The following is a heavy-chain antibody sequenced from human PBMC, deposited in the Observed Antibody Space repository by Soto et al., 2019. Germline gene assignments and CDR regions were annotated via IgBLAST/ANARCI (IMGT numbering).Heavy chain of an antibody. V-gene: IGHV4-30-4*01. CDR1: DDSISSGDYY. D-gene: IGHD4-17*01. CDR2: VFHSGRT. Sequence: SETLSLTCTVSDDSISSGDYYWTWIRQPPGKGLEWIGYVFHSGRTDYNPSLTSRVTISVDTSKNIFSLRVNSVTAADTAVYYCARGNYSDYRSSFDFWGQGALVTSPQ. J-gene: IGHJ4*02. CDR3: ARGNYSDYRSSFDF.